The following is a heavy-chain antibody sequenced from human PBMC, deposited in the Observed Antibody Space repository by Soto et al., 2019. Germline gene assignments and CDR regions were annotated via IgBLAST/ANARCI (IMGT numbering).Heavy chain of an antibody. Sequence: SETLSLTCTFSGGSISSSSYYWGWIRQPPGKGLEWIGSIYYSGSTYYNPSLKSRVTISVDTSKNQFSLKLSSVTAADTAVYYCARVTYYYDSSGYLLYYFDYWVQGTLVTVSS. CDR1: GGSISSSSYY. D-gene: IGHD3-22*01. V-gene: IGHV4-39*01. CDR3: ARVTYYYDSSGYLLYYFDY. J-gene: IGHJ4*02. CDR2: IYYSGST.